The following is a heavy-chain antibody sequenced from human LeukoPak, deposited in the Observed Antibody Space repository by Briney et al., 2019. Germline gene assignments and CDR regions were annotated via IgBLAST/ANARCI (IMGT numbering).Heavy chain of an antibody. Sequence: GGPLRLSCAASGFTFSSYEMNSVRQAPGKGLEWVSYIDSGRGSSTNYADSVKGRFTISRDNAKNSLYLQMHSLRAEDTAVYYCAKSPGSVVPATFDFWGQGTLVTVSS. CDR3: AKSPGSVVPATFDF. D-gene: IGHD2-15*01. J-gene: IGHJ4*02. CDR1: GFTFSSYE. V-gene: IGHV3-48*03. CDR2: IDSGRGSST.